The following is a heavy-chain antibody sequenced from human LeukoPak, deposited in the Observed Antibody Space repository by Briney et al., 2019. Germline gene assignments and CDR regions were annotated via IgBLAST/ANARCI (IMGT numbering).Heavy chain of an antibody. V-gene: IGHV3-53*01. CDR3: ARGLDYYDSSGYNY. J-gene: IGHJ4*02. Sequence: GGSLRLSCAASGFIFSDHWMHWVRQAPGKGLEWVPVIYSGGSTYYADSVKGRFTISRDNSKNTLYLQMNSLRAEDTAVYYCARGLDYYDSSGYNYWGQGTLVTVSS. D-gene: IGHD3-22*01. CDR2: IYSGGST. CDR1: GFIFSDHW.